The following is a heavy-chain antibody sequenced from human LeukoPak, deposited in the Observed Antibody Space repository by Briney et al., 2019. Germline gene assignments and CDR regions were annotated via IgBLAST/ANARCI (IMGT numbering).Heavy chain of an antibody. CDR1: GFTFSSYW. V-gene: IGHV3-7*03. J-gene: IGHJ6*02. CDR3: ARGGGLDV. D-gene: IGHD3-16*01. CDR2: INHNGNVN. Sequence: GGSLRLSCAASGFTFSSYWMNWARQAPGKGLEWVASINHNGNVNYYVDSVKGRFTISRDNAKNSLYLQMSNLRAEDTAVYFCARGGGLDVWGQGAAVTVSS.